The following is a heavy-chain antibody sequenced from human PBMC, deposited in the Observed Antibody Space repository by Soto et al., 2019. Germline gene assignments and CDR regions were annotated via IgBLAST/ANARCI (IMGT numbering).Heavy chain of an antibody. Sequence: EVQLVESGGGLVQPGGSLRLSCAAPGFTFSSYSMNWVRQAPGKGLEWVSYISNSGAIYYADSVKGRFTISRDNAKKSLYLQMNSLRDEDTAVYYCARDWGDSSSWYCDYWGQGTLVTVSS. CDR3: ARDWGDSSSWYCDY. CDR1: GFTFSSYS. D-gene: IGHD6-13*01. V-gene: IGHV3-48*02. CDR2: ISNSGAI. J-gene: IGHJ4*02.